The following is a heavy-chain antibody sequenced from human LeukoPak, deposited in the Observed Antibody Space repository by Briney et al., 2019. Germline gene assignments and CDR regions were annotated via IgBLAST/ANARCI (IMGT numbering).Heavy chain of an antibody. Sequence: ASVNVSCKATGYTFSSSGITWVRQAPGQGLEWMGWISSNSDDTNYAQKLQGRVTMTTDTSTSTAYMELRSLRSDDTAVYYCARDWGSIKVIADYWGQGTLVTVSS. CDR1: GYTFSSSG. V-gene: IGHV1-18*01. J-gene: IGHJ4*02. CDR2: ISSNSDDT. D-gene: IGHD3-16*01. CDR3: ARDWGSIKVIADY.